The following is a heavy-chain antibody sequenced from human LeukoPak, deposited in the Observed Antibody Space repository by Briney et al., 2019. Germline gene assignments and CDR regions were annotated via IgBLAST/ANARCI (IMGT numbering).Heavy chain of an antibody. V-gene: IGHV3-48*01. D-gene: IGHD3-3*01. CDR1: GFTFSDYS. J-gene: IGHJ4*02. Sequence: PGGSLRLSCAASGFTFSDYSMNWVRQAPGKGLEWVSYLSSTSATRYYADSVKGRFTISRDNSKNTLYLQMNSLRADDTAVYYCAKDLWKADYWGQGTLVTVSS. CDR2: LSSTSATR. CDR3: AKDLWKADY.